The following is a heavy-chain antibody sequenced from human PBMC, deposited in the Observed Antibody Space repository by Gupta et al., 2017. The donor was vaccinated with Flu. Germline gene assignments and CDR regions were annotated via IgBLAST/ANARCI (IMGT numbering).Heavy chain of an antibody. V-gene: IGHV4-4*07. D-gene: IGHD3-3*01. J-gene: IGHJ6*02. CDR2: IYTSGST. Sequence: QVQLQESGPGLVKPSETLPLTCTVSGGSISSYYWSWIRQPAGKGLEWIGRIYTSGSTNYNPSLKSRVTMSVDTSKNQFSLKLSSVTAADTAVYYCARGRFLEWLLSSYYYYGMDVWGQGTTVTVSS. CDR1: GGSISSYY. CDR3: ARGRFLEWLLSSYYYYGMDV.